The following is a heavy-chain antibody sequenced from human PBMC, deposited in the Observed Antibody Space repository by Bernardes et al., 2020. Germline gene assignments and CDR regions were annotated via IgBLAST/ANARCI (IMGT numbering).Heavy chain of an antibody. V-gene: IGHV3-21*01. CDR2: ISSSSSYI. CDR1: GFTFSSYS. Sequence: GSLRLSCAASGFTFSSYSMNWVRQAPGKGLEWVSSISSSSSYIYYADSVKGRFTISRDNAKNSLYLQMNSLRAEDTAVYYCARDKVASNENYDFWSGYYTAFDYWGQGTLVTVSS. D-gene: IGHD3-3*01. J-gene: IGHJ4*02. CDR3: ARDKVASNENYDFWSGYYTAFDY.